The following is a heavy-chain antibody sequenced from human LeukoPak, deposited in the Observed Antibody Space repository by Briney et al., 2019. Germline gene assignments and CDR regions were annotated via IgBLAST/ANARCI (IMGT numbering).Heavy chain of an antibody. J-gene: IGHJ4*02. CDR1: GFTFSRYA. CDR3: ARDRAATGDFDY. Sequence: GGSLRLSCAASGFTFSRYAMHWVRQAPGKGLTWVAVISYDGRNKYFADSVKGRFTISRDNSKNTLYLQMNSLRPEDTAVYYCARDRAATGDFDYWGQGTLVTISS. V-gene: IGHV3-30*04. CDR2: ISYDGRNK. D-gene: IGHD7-27*01.